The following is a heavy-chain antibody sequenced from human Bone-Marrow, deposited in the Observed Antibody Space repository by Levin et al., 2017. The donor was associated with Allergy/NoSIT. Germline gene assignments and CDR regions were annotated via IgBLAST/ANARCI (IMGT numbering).Heavy chain of an antibody. J-gene: IGHJ4*02. CDR2: ISHDGGNK. CDR1: GFTFSSFT. CDR3: ARGHYFSDGSAYYCPQDD. Sequence: GGSLRLSCAASGFTFSSFTMHWVRQAPGKGLDWVTLISHDGGNKFYAESVKGRFTVSRDNSKNTLYLEINSLRAEDTAVYYCARGHYFSDGSAYYCPQDDWGQGTLVTVSS. V-gene: IGHV3-30-3*01. D-gene: IGHD3-22*01.